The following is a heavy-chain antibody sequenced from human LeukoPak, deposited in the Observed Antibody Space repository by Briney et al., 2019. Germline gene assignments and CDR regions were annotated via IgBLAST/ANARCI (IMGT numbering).Heavy chain of an antibody. D-gene: IGHD1-26*01. CDR1: GFTVSSNY. CDR2: IYSGGST. J-gene: IGHJ6*02. V-gene: IGHV3-66*04. Sequence: QAGGSLRLSCAASGFTVSSNYMSWVRQAPGKGLEWVSAIYSGGSTYYADSVKGRFTISRDNSKNTLYLQMNSLRAEDTAVYYCARHGSPSGRLEHYGMDVWGQGTTVTVSS. CDR3: ARHGSPSGRLEHYGMDV.